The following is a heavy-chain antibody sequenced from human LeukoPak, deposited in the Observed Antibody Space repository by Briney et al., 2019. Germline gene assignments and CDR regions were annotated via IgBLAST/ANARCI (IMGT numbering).Heavy chain of an antibody. Sequence: SETLSLTCTVSGGSISSSSYYWGWIRQPPGKGLEWIGSIYYSGSTYYNPSLKSRVTISVDTSKNQFSLKLNSVTAADTAVYYCARHLAAAGFYYFDYWGQGTLVTVSS. CDR2: IYYSGST. D-gene: IGHD6-13*01. CDR3: ARHLAAAGFYYFDY. J-gene: IGHJ4*02. CDR1: GGSISSSSYY. V-gene: IGHV4-39*01.